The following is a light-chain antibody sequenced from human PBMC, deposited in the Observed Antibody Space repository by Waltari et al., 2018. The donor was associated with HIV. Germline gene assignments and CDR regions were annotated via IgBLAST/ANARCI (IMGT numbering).Light chain of an antibody. CDR1: SSNIGAGYD. Sequence: QSVLTQPPSVSGAPGQRVTISCTGSSSNIGAGYDVHWYQQLPGTAPNLPTYGNSNRPSGVPDRFSGSKSGTSASLAITGLQAEDEADYYCQSYDSSLSWVFGGGTKLTVL. CDR2: GNS. V-gene: IGLV1-40*01. CDR3: QSYDSSLSWV. J-gene: IGLJ3*02.